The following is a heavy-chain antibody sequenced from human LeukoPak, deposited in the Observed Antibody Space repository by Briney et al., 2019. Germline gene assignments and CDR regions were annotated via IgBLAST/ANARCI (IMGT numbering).Heavy chain of an antibody. Sequence: ASVKVSYKASGYTFTSYYMHWVRQAPGQGLEWMGIINPSGGSTSYAQKFQGRVTMTRDTSTSTDYMELSSLRSEDTAVYYCARVNVYDFLTGYYSPDDAFDIWGQGTMVTVSS. J-gene: IGHJ3*02. CDR3: ARVNVYDFLTGYYSPDDAFDI. CDR2: INPSGGST. CDR1: GYTFTSYY. D-gene: IGHD3-9*01. V-gene: IGHV1-46*01.